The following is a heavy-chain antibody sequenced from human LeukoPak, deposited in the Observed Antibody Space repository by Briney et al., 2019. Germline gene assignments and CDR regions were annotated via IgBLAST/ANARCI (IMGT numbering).Heavy chain of an antibody. J-gene: IGHJ4*02. CDR2: ITGSGSST. D-gene: IGHD6-19*01. Sequence: GGSLRLSCAAFGFSFSSYAMSWVRQAPGKGLEWVSAITGSGSSTFYADAVKGRFTISKDNSKNTLYLQMNSLRAEDTAVYYCAKRVSGWYLVDYWGQGALVTVSS. CDR3: AKRVSGWYLVDY. V-gene: IGHV3-23*01. CDR1: GFSFSSYA.